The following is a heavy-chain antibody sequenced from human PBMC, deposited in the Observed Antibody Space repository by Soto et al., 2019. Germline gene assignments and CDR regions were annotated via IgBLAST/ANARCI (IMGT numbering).Heavy chain of an antibody. CDR3: ARFGRGRWSGYYTGSWFDP. D-gene: IGHD3-3*01. Sequence: QVQLVQSGAEVKKPGSSVKVSCKASGGTFSSYAISWVRQAPGQGLEWMGGIIPIFGTANYAQKFQGSVTITAEKTTSTAYMEPSSLRCEYTGVYYCARFGRGRWSGYYTGSWFDPWRQGTLVTVSS. V-gene: IGHV1-69*06. CDR2: IIPIFGTA. J-gene: IGHJ5*02. CDR1: GGTFSSYA.